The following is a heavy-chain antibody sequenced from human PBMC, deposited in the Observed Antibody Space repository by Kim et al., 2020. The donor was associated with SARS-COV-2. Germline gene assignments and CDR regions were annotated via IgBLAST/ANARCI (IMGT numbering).Heavy chain of an antibody. CDR3: ARRDGGSSWKYWYFDL. CDR1: GGSISSYY. J-gene: IGHJ2*01. V-gene: IGHV4-59*08. CDR2: IYHSGST. D-gene: IGHD6-13*01. Sequence: SETLSLTCTVSGGSISSYYWNWIRQPPGRGLEWIGYIYHSGSTNYNPSLKSRVTMSVDTSMNQVSLKLSSVTAADTAIYYCARRDGGSSWKYWYFDLWGRGTLVTVSS.